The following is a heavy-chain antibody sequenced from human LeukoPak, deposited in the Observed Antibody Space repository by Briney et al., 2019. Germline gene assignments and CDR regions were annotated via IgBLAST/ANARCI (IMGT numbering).Heavy chain of an antibody. CDR3: ARCGTTVTYYGQNDAFDI. CDR2: INHSGST. Sequence: KASETLSLTCAVYGGSFSGYYWSWIRQPPGKGLEWIGEINHSGSTNYNPSLKSRVTISVDTSKNQFSLKLSSVTAADTAVYYCARCGTTVTYYGQNDAFDIWGQGTMVTVPS. V-gene: IGHV4-34*01. D-gene: IGHD4-17*01. J-gene: IGHJ3*02. CDR1: GGSFSGYY.